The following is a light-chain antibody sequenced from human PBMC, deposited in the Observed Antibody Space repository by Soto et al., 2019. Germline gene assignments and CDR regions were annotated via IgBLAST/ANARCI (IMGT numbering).Light chain of an antibody. Sequence: EIVLTQSPGILSLSPGERATLSCRASQPVSSSYLAWYQQKPGQAPRLLIYGASTRATGIPDRFSGSGSGTDFTRTITRLEPEDFAVYYCQQCGISTWPFGQGTKVDIK. J-gene: IGKJ1*01. V-gene: IGKV3-20*01. CDR3: QQCGISTWP. CDR2: GAS. CDR1: QPVSSSY.